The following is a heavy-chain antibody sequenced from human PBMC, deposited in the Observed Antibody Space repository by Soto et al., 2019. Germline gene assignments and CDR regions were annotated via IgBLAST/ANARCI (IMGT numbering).Heavy chain of an antibody. J-gene: IGHJ4*02. CDR1: EYSFTNFW. Sequence: VESLKISCKASEYSFTNFWIGWVRQMPGKGLEWMGIIYPGDSDTRYSPSFQVQVTISADKSVITAYLQWSNLKASYTAMYYCAQGTMAYYFDYWGQGTLVTVSS. V-gene: IGHV5-51*01. CDR3: AQGTMAYYFDY. CDR2: IYPGDSDT. D-gene: IGHD1-7*01.